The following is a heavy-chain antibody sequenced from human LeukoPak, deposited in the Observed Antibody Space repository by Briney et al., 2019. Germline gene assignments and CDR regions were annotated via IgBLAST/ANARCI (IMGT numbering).Heavy chain of an antibody. CDR1: GFTFSSYW. D-gene: IGHD4-17*01. J-gene: IGHJ4*02. Sequence: GGSLRLSCAASGFTFSSYWMHWVRHAPGKGLVWVSRISSDGSTTDYADSVKGRFTISRDNVKNTLYLQMNSLRAEDMAVYYCARGYGDYARLPFDCWGQGTLVTVSS. CDR2: ISSDGSTT. V-gene: IGHV3-74*01. CDR3: ARGYGDYARLPFDC.